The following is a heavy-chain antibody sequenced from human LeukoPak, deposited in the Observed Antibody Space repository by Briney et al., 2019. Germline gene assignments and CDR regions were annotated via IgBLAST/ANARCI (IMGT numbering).Heavy chain of an antibody. D-gene: IGHD6-19*01. V-gene: IGHV3-48*01. CDR3: LAVADFVDY. J-gene: IGHJ4*02. Sequence: PGGSLRLSCAASGFTFSSYSMNWVRQAPGKGLEWVSYISSSSTIYYADSVKGRFTISRDNAKNSLYLQMNSLRAEDTAVYYCLAVADFVDYWGQGTLVTVSS. CDR1: GFTFSSYS. CDR2: ISSSSTI.